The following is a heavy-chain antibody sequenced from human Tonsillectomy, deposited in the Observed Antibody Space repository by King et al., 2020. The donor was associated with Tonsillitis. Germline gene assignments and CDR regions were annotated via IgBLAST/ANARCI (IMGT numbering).Heavy chain of an antibody. Sequence: VQLVESGGGLVKPGGSLRLSCAASGLTFSDYYMNWIRQAPGKGLEWVTYISFSGNTIHYADSVSGRFTISRDNAKNSLYLQMNSLRAEDTAVYYCASSLRGLCVFDNWGQGILVTVSS. CDR2: ISFSGNTI. D-gene: IGHD3-10*01. V-gene: IGHV3-11*01. CDR3: ASSLRGLCVFDN. CDR1: GLTFSDYY. J-gene: IGHJ4*02.